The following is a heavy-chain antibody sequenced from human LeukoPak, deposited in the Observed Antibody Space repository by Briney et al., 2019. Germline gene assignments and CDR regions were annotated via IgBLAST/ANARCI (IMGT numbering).Heavy chain of an antibody. CDR3: AKDIGRTTMMNAFDI. V-gene: IGHV3-9*01. J-gene: IGHJ3*02. CDR2: ISWNSGSI. D-gene: IGHD3-22*01. CDR1: GFTFDDYA. Sequence: PGGSLRLSCAASGFTFDDYAMHWVRQAPGKGLEWVSGISWNSGSIGYADSVKGRFTISRDNAKNSLYLQMNSLRAEDTALYYCAKDIGRTTMMNAFDIWGQGTMVTVSS.